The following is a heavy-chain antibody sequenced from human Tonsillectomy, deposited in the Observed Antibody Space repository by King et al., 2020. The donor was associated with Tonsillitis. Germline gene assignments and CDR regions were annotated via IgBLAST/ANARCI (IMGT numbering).Heavy chain of an antibody. CDR1: GFTFTSYA. J-gene: IGHJ4*02. Sequence: VQLVESGGGLIQPGGSLSLSCAASGFTFTSYAMGWVRQAPGKGWEWVQVISGSGGGTNNADSVKGRFTISRDNSKNTVYLQMNSLRAEDTAVYYCAKDDGGLSSWYYRFDYWGQGTLVTVSS. CDR2: ISGSGGGT. V-gene: IGHV3-23*04. CDR3: AKDDGGLSSWYYRFDY. D-gene: IGHD6-13*01.